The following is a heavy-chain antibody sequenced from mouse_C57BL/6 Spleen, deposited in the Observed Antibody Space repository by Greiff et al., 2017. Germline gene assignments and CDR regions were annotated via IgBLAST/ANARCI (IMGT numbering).Heavy chain of an antibody. CDR1: GYSITSGYD. J-gene: IGHJ2*01. CDR3: ARSVGVYFDY. D-gene: IGHD3-1*01. V-gene: IGHV3-1*01. Sequence: EVQLQQSGPGMVKPSQSLSLTCTVTGYSITSGYDWHWLRPFPGNKLEWMGYISYSGSTNYTPSLKSRISITHDTSKNHLFLKLNAVTTEDTATYNCARSVGVYFDYWGQGTTLTVSS. CDR2: ISYSGST.